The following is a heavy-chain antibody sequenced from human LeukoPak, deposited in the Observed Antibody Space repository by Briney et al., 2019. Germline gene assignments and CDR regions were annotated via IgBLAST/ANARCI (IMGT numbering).Heavy chain of an antibody. Sequence: GGSLRLSCAASGFTFSSYAMSWVRQAPGKGLEWVSAISGSGGSTYYADSVKGRFTISRDNSKNTLYLQMNSLRAEDTAVYYCAKVVYGGKHTFGAFDIWGQGTMVTVSS. CDR3: AKVVYGGKHTFGAFDI. CDR2: ISGSGGST. J-gene: IGHJ3*02. CDR1: GFTFSSYA. V-gene: IGHV3-23*01. D-gene: IGHD4-23*01.